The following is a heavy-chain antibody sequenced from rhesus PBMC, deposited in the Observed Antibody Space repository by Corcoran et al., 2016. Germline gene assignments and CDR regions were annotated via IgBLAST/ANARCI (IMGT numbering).Heavy chain of an antibody. Sequence: EVQLVESGGALAQPGGSLRLSCAASGFTFDDYAMSWVRQAPGKGLEWVSRISGNSGTISYADSVKVRFTISRDNAKNSLFLQMDRLRAEDTAVYYCTREIAAGAFDYGGQGVLVTVSS. CDR1: GFTFDDYA. D-gene: IGHD6-13*01. V-gene: IGHV3-134*01. CDR3: TREIAAGAFDY. J-gene: IGHJ4*01. CDR2: ISGNSGTI.